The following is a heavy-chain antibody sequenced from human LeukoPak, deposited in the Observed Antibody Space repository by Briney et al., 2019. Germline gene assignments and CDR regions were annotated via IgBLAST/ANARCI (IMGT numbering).Heavy chain of an antibody. Sequence: GGSLRLSCAASGFTFSSYAMSWVRQAPGKGLEWVSGISGSGFSTYYAASVKGRFTISRDSSKNTLYLQMNSLRAEDTAVYYCATGGYSAYEDYWGQGTLVTVSS. CDR3: ATGGYSAYEDY. CDR1: GFTFSSYA. J-gene: IGHJ4*02. D-gene: IGHD5-12*01. CDR2: ISGSGFST. V-gene: IGHV3-23*01.